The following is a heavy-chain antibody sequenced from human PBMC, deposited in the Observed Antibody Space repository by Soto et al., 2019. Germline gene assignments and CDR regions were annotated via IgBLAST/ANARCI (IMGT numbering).Heavy chain of an antibody. CDR3: ARSTRLKYFYYGMDV. V-gene: IGHV3-74*01. J-gene: IGHJ6*04. CDR1: GFTFSSYW. CDR2: INSDGSST. Sequence: EVQLVESGGGLVQPGGSLRLSCAASGFTFSSYWMHWVRQAPGKGLLWVSRINSDGSSTSYADSVKGRFTISRDNAKNTLYLQMNSLRAEDTAVYYCARSTRLKYFYYGMDVWGKGTTVTVSS.